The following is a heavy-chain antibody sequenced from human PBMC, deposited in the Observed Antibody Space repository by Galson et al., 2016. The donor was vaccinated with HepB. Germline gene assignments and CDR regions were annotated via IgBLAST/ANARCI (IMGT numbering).Heavy chain of an antibody. CDR2: ISPYSGNT. J-gene: IGHJ6*02. D-gene: IGHD6-6*01. CDR3: AKKEGVAARNHYYSYHGMDV. Sequence: SVKVSCKASGYTFTTYGISWVRQAPGRGLEWMGWISPYSGNTNYAQKFQGRVTMSTDTSTSTAYMELRSLRSDDTAVYYCAKKEGVAARNHYYSYHGMDVWGRGTTVTVSS. V-gene: IGHV1-18*01. CDR1: GYTFTTYG.